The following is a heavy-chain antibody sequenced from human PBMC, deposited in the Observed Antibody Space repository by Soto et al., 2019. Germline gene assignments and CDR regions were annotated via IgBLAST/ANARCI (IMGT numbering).Heavy chain of an antibody. CDR1: GGSVSSGSYY. D-gene: IGHD3-3*01. V-gene: IGHV4-61*01. J-gene: IGHJ5*02. CDR2: IYYSGST. Sequence: SETLSLTCTVSGGSVSSGSYYWSWIRQPPGKGLEWIGYIYYSGSTNYNPSLKSRVTISVDTSKNQFSLKLSSVTAADTAVYYCARDGPISPYDFWSGYSGWFDPWGQGTLVTVSS. CDR3: ARDGPISPYDFWSGYSGWFDP.